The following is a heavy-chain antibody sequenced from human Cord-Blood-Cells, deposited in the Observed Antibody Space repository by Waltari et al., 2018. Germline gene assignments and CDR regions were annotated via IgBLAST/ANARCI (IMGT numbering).Heavy chain of an antibody. Sequence: QVQLQQWGAGLLKPSETLSLTCAVYGGSFSGYYWSWIRQPPAKGLEWIGEINHSGSTNYNPSLKSRVTISVDTSKNQFSLKLSSVTAADTAVYYCARAASYYDFWSGYLMGNWFDPWGQGTLVTVSS. CDR3: ARAASYYDFWSGYLMGNWFDP. CDR2: INHSGST. CDR1: GGSFSGYY. D-gene: IGHD3-3*01. V-gene: IGHV4-34*01. J-gene: IGHJ5*02.